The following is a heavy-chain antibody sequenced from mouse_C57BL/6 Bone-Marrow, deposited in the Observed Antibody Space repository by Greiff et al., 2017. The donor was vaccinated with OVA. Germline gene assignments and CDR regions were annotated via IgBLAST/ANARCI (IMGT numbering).Heavy chain of an antibody. Sequence: EVHLVESGEGLVKPGGSLKLSCAASGFTFSSYAMSWVRQTPEKRLEWVAYISSGGDYIYYADTVKGRFTISRDNARNTLYLQMSSLKSEDTAMYYSATVVATGAMDYWGQGTSVTVSS. V-gene: IGHV5-9-1*02. CDR1: GFTFSSYA. D-gene: IGHD1-1*01. CDR3: ATVVATGAMDY. J-gene: IGHJ4*01. CDR2: ISSGGDYI.